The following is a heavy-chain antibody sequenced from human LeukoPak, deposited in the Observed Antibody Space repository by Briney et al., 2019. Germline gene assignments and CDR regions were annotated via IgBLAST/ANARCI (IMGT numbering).Heavy chain of an antibody. V-gene: IGHV3-48*03. D-gene: IGHD6-19*01. CDR1: GFSFSSYE. Sequence: GGSLRLSCAASGFSFSSYEMNWVRQAPGKGLEWVSYISSGGTTLYYADSVKGRFTISRDNVKNSLYLQMNSLSAEDTGVYYCARVKSSGWYEVDYWGQGTLVTVSS. J-gene: IGHJ4*02. CDR3: ARVKSSGWYEVDY. CDR2: ISSGGTTL.